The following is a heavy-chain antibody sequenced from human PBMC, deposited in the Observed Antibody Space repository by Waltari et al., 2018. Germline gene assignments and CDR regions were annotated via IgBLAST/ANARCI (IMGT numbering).Heavy chain of an antibody. CDR2: INQSGST. CDR3: ARGIDDDFWSGYEG. V-gene: IGHV4-34*01. J-gene: IGHJ4*02. CDR1: GGSFSGYY. Sequence: QVQLQQWGAGLLTPSETLSLTCAVCGGSFSGYYWRWIRRPPGKGLAWIGEINQSGSTNYNPSLKSRVTISVDTSKNQFSLKLSSVTAADTAVYYCARGIDDDFWSGYEGWGQGTLVTVSS. D-gene: IGHD3-3*01.